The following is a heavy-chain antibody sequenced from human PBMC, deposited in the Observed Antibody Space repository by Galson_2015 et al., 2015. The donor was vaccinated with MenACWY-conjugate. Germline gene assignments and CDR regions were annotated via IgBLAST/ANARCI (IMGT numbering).Heavy chain of an antibody. Sequence: SLRLSCATSGFTFRSYAMRWVRQAPGEGLDWVSSISASGGTTYYADSVKGRFTISRDNSKNTLYLQMNSLRAEDTAIYYCAYHDFSSVLSDYWGQGTLVTVSS. CDR2: ISASGGTT. CDR1: GFTFRSYA. V-gene: IGHV3-23*01. CDR3: AYHDFSSVLSDY. J-gene: IGHJ4*02. D-gene: IGHD3-3*01.